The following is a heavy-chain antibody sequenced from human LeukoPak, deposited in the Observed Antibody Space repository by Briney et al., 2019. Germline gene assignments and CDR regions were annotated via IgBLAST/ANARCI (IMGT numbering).Heavy chain of an antibody. D-gene: IGHD3-10*01. Sequence: GASVKVSCKSSGYTFTAFGFSWVRQAPGQGLEWMGWISADTTRTIYTEKLQDSVTMTTDTSTSTTYMELRSLRSDDTAVYYCARDGLDYYGSGTYYPNYNWFDPWGQGTLVTVSS. CDR2: ISADTTRT. CDR1: GYTFTAFG. CDR3: ARDGLDYYGSGTYYPNYNWFDP. V-gene: IGHV1-18*01. J-gene: IGHJ5*02.